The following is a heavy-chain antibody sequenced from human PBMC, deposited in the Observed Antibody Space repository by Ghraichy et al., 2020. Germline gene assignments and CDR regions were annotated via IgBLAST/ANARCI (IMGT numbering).Heavy chain of an antibody. CDR1: GFTFSSYA. CDR3: AKDPLYSSSWYLGEKATLFDY. J-gene: IGHJ4*02. CDR2: ISGSGGST. D-gene: IGHD6-13*01. Sequence: GGSLRLSCAASGFTFSSYAMSWVRQAPGKGLEWVSAISGSGGSTYYADSVKGRFTISRDNSKNTLYLQMNSLRAEDTAVYYCAKDPLYSSSWYLGEKATLFDYWGQGTLVTVSS. V-gene: IGHV3-23*01.